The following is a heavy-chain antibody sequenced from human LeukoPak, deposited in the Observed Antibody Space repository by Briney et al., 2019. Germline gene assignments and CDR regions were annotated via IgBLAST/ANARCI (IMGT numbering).Heavy chain of an antibody. D-gene: IGHD6-19*01. CDR2: ISAYNGNT. J-gene: IGHJ4*02. CDR3: ARDRDSSGWYVGQPDY. CDR1: GCTFTSYG. V-gene: IGHV1-18*01. Sequence: ASVKVSCKASGCTFTSYGISWVRQAPGQGLEWMGWISAYNGNTNYAQKLQGRVTMTTDTSTSTAYMELRSLRSDDTAVYYCARDRDSSGWYVGQPDYWGQGTLVTVSS.